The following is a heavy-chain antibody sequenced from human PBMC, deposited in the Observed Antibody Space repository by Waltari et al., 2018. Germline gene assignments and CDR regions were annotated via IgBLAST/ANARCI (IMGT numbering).Heavy chain of an antibody. CDR2: IYYSGST. D-gene: IGHD4-17*01. CDR3: ARHWATVTTVDY. J-gene: IGHJ4*02. V-gene: IGHV4-39*01. Sequence: IRQPPGKGLEWIGSIYYSGSTYYNPSLKSRVTISVDTSKNQFSLKLSSVTAADTAVYYCARHWATVTTVDYWGQGTLVTVSS.